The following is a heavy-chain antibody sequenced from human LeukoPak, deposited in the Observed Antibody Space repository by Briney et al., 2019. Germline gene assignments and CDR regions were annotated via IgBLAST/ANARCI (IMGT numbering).Heavy chain of an antibody. CDR1: GGTFSSYA. D-gene: IGHD3-22*01. CDR2: IIPIFSTA. J-gene: IGHJ4*02. CDR3: ARQKYYYDSSGYYRFDY. V-gene: IGHV1-69*06. Sequence: GSSVKVSCKASGGTFSSYAINWVRQAPGQGLEWMGGIIPIFSTANYAQKLQGRVTITADRSTSTAYMELSSLRSEDTAVYYCARQKYYYDSSGYYRFDYWGQGTLVTVSS.